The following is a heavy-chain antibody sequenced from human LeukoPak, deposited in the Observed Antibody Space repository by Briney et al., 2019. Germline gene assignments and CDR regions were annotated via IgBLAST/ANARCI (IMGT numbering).Heavy chain of an antibody. Sequence: PGGSLRLSCAASGFTFSSYAMSWVRQAPGEGLEWVSVISGSGDTTNYADSVKGRFTISRVNSKNTLYLQMNSLRAEDTAVYYCAKDRYSIWYLTLDYWGQGTLVTVSS. CDR2: ISGSGDTT. CDR3: AKDRYSIWYLTLDY. CDR1: GFTFSSYA. D-gene: IGHD6-13*01. J-gene: IGHJ4*02. V-gene: IGHV3-23*01.